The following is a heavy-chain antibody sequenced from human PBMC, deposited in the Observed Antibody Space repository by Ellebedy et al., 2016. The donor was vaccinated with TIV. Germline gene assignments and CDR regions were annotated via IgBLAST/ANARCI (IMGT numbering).Heavy chain of an antibody. CDR3: ARGNESSGFDY. V-gene: IGHV3-30-3*01. CDR1: QFHFNSYT. D-gene: IGHD6-25*01. J-gene: IGHJ4*02. CDR2: ISSDGNIK. Sequence: GESLKISCAAAQFHFNSYTIHWVRQAPRKGLERVAFISSDGNIKDDADSVKGLFNITRNNSKKTFYLQMNSLRTEDTAVHYCARGNESSGFDYWGQGTLVTVSS.